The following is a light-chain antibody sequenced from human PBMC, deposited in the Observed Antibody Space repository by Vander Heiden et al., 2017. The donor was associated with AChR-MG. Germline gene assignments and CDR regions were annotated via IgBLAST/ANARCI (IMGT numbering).Light chain of an antibody. CDR2: AAS. V-gene: IGKV1-27*01. J-gene: IGKJ1*01. CDR1: QGISNS. Sequence: DVQMTQSPSSLSASVGDRVTITCRASQGISNSLAWYQQKPGKVPEVLIYAASTLKSGVPSRFSGSGSGTDFTLTISGLQPEDVATYYCQKDNGAPWTFGQGTRVEIQ. CDR3: QKDNGAPWT.